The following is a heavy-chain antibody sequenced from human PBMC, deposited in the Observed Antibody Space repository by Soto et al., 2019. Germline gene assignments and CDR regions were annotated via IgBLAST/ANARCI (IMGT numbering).Heavy chain of an antibody. CDR1: GGTFSSYA. CDR3: ARVVAPAAGSYYFDY. J-gene: IGHJ4*02. Sequence: SVKVSCKASGGTFSSYAISWVRQAPGQGLEWMGGIIPIFGTANYAQKFQGRVTITADESTSTAYMELSSLRSEETAVYYCARVVAPAAGSYYFDYWDQGTLVTVSS. V-gene: IGHV1-69*13. D-gene: IGHD6-13*01. CDR2: IIPIFGTA.